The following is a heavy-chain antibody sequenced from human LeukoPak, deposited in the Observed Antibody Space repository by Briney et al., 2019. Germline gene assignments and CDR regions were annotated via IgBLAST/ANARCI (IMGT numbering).Heavy chain of an antibody. CDR2: ISGSGGST. CDR1: GFTVSSNY. Sequence: GGSLRLSCAASGFTVSSNYMSWVRQAPGKGLEWVSAISGSGGSTYYADSVKGRFTISRDNSKNTLYLQMNSLRAEDTAVYYCAKGGVSSSWYFDYWGQGTLVTVSS. D-gene: IGHD6-13*01. CDR3: AKGGVSSSWYFDY. V-gene: IGHV3-23*01. J-gene: IGHJ4*02.